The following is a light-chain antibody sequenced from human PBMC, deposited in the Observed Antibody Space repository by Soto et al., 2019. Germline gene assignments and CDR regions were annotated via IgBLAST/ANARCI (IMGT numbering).Light chain of an antibody. Sequence: EVVLPQSHGTLSLSPGERATLSCRASQSVSSSYLAWYQRKPGQAPRLLIYGASSRATGIPDRFSGGGSGTDFTLTISRLEPEDFAVYYCQQYHNSPPTFGQGTKVAIK. V-gene: IGKV3-20*01. J-gene: IGKJ1*01. CDR3: QQYHNSPPT. CDR2: GAS. CDR1: QSVSSSY.